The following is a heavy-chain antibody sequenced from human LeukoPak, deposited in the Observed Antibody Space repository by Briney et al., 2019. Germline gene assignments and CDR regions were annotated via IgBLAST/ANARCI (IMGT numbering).Heavy chain of an antibody. CDR1: GGSISSGDYY. CDR3: ARGPLGFGELPYGMDV. Sequence: SETLSLTCTVSGGSISSGDYYWSWIRQPPGKGLEWIGYIHYSGSTDFNPSLKSRVIISVDTSKNQVSLQLSSVTAADTAVYYCARGPLGFGELPYGMDVWGQGTTVTVSS. D-gene: IGHD3-10*01. J-gene: IGHJ6*02. V-gene: IGHV4-30-4*01. CDR2: IHYSGST.